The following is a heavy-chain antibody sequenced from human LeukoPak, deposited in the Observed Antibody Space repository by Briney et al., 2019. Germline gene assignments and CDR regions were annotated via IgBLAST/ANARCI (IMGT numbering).Heavy chain of an antibody. Sequence: SETLSLTCTVSGGSISSSSYYWGWIRQPPGTGLEWIGSIYYSGSTYYNPSLKSRVTISVDTSKNQFSLKLSSVTAADTAVYYCARLVAAAGTSFDYWGQGTLVTVSS. V-gene: IGHV4-39*01. CDR3: ARLVAAAGTSFDY. J-gene: IGHJ4*02. CDR2: IYYSGST. D-gene: IGHD6-13*01. CDR1: GGSISSSSYY.